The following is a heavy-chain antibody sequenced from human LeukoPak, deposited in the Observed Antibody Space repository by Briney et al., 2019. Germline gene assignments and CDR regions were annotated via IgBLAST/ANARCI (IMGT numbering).Heavy chain of an antibody. CDR1: GGSFSGYY. J-gene: IGHJ4*02. CDR2: INHSGST. V-gene: IGHV4-34*01. Sequence: ASETLSLTCAVYGGSFSGYYWSWIRQPPGKGLEWIGEINHSGSTNYNPSLKSRVTISVDTSKNQFSLKLSSVTAADTAVYYCARLGSVGSDIVATDYFDYWGQGTLVTVSS. D-gene: IGHD5-12*01. CDR3: ARLGSVGSDIVATDYFDY.